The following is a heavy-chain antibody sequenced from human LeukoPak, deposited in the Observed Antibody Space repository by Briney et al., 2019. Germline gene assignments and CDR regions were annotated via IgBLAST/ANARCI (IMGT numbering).Heavy chain of an antibody. Sequence: PGGSLRLSCAASGFTFSSYSMNWVRQAPGKGLEWVSSISSSSSYIYYADSVKGRFTISRDNAKNSLYLQMNSLRAEDTAVYYCARHDYSIGYYYYGMDVWGQGTTVTVSS. V-gene: IGHV3-21*04. D-gene: IGHD4-11*01. CDR1: GFTFSSYS. CDR3: ARHDYSIGYYYYGMDV. J-gene: IGHJ6*02. CDR2: ISSSSSYI.